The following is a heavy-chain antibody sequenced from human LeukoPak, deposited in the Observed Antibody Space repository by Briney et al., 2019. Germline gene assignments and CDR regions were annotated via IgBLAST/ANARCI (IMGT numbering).Heavy chain of an antibody. V-gene: IGHV3-7*01. D-gene: IGHD3-22*01. CDR2: IDQDGSEK. Sequence: GGSLRLSCAASGFTFSDYWMSWVRQAPGKGLEWVANIDQDGSEKYYVDSVKGRFTISRDNAKNSLYLQMDSLRAEDTAVYYCARDGSGYYASWDDYWGQGTLVTVSS. J-gene: IGHJ4*02. CDR1: GFTFSDYW. CDR3: ARDGSGYYASWDDY.